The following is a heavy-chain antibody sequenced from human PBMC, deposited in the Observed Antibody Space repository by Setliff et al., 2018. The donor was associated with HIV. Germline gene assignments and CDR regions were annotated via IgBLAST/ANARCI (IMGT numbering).Heavy chain of an antibody. CDR2: IYYSGST. D-gene: IGHD2-8*01. J-gene: IGHJ6*03. CDR1: GGSISSYY. V-gene: IGHV4-59*01. CDR3: AKDAGVTGGLYRYYIDA. Sequence: SETLSLTCTVSGGSISSYYWSWIRQPPGKGLEWIGYIYYSGSTNYNPSLKSRVTISVDTSKNQFSLKLSSVTAADTAVYYCAKDAGVTGGLYRYYIDAWGNGTTVTVSS.